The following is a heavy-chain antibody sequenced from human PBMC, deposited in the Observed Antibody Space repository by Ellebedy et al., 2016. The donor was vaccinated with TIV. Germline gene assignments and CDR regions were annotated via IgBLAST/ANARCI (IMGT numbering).Heavy chain of an antibody. J-gene: IGHJ4*02. CDR1: GYSFTNYW. V-gene: IGHV5-10-1*01. CDR2: IDPTDSYT. D-gene: IGHD1-26*01. Sequence: GESLKISCKGSGYSFTNYWISWVRQMPGKGLEWMGKIDPTDSYTNYSPSFQGHVTISADKSISTAYPQWSSLKASDTAMYYCARHVTSGMYYFDYWGQGTVVTVSS. CDR3: ARHVTSGMYYFDY.